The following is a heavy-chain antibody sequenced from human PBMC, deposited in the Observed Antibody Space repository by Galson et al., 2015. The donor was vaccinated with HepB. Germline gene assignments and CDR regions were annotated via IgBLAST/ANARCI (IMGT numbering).Heavy chain of an antibody. Sequence: SLRLSCAVSGLTFSNYGMSWVRQVPGKGLEWVSSISASGTYTFYADSVTGGFTISRDNSKNTVNLQMNSLRAEDTAVYYCANGCSITSCDNYFFHMDAWGKGTTVTVSS. V-gene: IGHV3-23*01. CDR2: ISASGTYT. D-gene: IGHD2-2*01. CDR3: ANGCSITSCDNYFFHMDA. CDR1: GLTFSNYG. J-gene: IGHJ6*03.